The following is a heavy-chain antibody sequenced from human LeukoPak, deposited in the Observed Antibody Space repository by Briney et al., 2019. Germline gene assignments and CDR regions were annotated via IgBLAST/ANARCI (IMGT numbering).Heavy chain of an antibody. CDR3: VRESGPTADDAFDI. J-gene: IGHJ3*02. V-gene: IGHV4-30-2*01. D-gene: IGHD2-21*02. Sequence: SETLSLTCVVSGGSISSTIYSWGWIRQPPGKGLEWIGNIYHSGSTYYNPSLESRVTISVDRSKNHFSLNLRSVTAADSAVYFCVRESGPTADDAFDIWGQGIMVTVSS. CDR1: GGSISSTIYS. CDR2: IYHSGST.